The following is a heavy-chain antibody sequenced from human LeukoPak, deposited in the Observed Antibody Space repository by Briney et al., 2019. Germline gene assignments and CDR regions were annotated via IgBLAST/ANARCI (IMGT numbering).Heavy chain of an antibody. D-gene: IGHD6-19*01. CDR1: GXTFSSHD. J-gene: IGHJ4*02. CDR3: ARSKSYSSGWTDFDW. Sequence: GGSLRLSCAASGXTFSSHDMHWVRQPTGKGLEWVSVIGTAGNTYYADSVKGRFTISRENARNSLLLQMDNLRAEDTAVYYCARSKSYSSGWTDFDWWGQGTLVTVSS. V-gene: IGHV3-13*01. CDR2: IGTAGNT.